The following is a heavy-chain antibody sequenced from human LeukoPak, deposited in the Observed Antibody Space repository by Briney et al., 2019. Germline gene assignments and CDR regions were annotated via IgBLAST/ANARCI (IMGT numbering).Heavy chain of an antibody. D-gene: IGHD5-24*01. CDR3: ARGDGCNNDY. CDR1: GDSISSGGYY. J-gene: IGHJ4*02. Sequence: PSETLSLTCTVSGDSISSGGYYWSWIRQHPGKGLEWIGYIYYSGSTYYNPSLKSRVTISVDTSKNQFSLNLSSETAADTAVYYCARGDGCNNDYWGQGTLVTVSS. V-gene: IGHV4-31*03. CDR2: IYYSGST.